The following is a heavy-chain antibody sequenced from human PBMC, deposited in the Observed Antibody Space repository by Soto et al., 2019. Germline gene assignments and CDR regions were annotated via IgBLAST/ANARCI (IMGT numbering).Heavy chain of an antibody. Sequence: ASVKVSCKASGGTFSSYTISWVRQAPGQGLEWMGRIIPILGIANYAQKFQGRVTITADKSTSTAYMELSSLRSEDTAVYYCASAQRSSSFSSDEFDIWGQGTMVNVAS. CDR2: IIPILGIA. CDR1: GGTFSSYT. V-gene: IGHV1-69*02. D-gene: IGHD6-13*01. J-gene: IGHJ3*02. CDR3: ASAQRSSSFSSDEFDI.